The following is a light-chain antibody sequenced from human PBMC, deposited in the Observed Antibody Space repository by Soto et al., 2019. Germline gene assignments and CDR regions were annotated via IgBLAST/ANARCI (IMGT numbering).Light chain of an antibody. CDR2: DAS. V-gene: IGKV1-5*01. CDR1: QIVSSR. J-gene: IGKJ4*01. Sequence: DIHMTQSPATLSASVGDRVTITCLASQIVSSRLAWYQQKPGKAPKVLIYDASSLNIGVPSRFSGSGYETDFTLTSSSLQPEDCASYYCQQYNSFSLTFGGGTKVEI. CDR3: QQYNSFSLT.